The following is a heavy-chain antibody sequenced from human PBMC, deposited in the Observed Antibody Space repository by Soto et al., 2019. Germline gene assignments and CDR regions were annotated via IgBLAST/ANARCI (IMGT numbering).Heavy chain of an antibody. CDR1: GFTFDDYG. CDR3: ARVGRKMTTVTCTGYMDV. J-gene: IGHJ6*03. CDR2: INWNGGST. D-gene: IGHD4-17*01. Sequence: EVQLVESGGGVVRPGGSLRLSCAASGFTFDDYGMSWVRQAPGKGLEWGSGINWNGGSTGYADSVKGRFTISRDNAENYMYLQMNSLTGEDTALYFCARVGRKMTTVTCTGYMDVWGKGTTVTVSS. V-gene: IGHV3-20*04.